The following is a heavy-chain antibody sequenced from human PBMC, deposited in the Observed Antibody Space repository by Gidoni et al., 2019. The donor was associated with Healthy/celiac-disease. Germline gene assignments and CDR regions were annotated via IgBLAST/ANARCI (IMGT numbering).Heavy chain of an antibody. CDR3: ARDRAPVLLWFGEPNAFDI. CDR1: GFPFSAYY. D-gene: IGHD3-10*01. J-gene: IGHJ3*02. V-gene: IGHV3-11*06. CDR2: ISSSSSYT. Sequence: QVQLVESGGGLVKPGGSLRLSCAASGFPFSAYYMSWIRQAPGKGLEWVSYISSSSSYTNYADAVKGRFTISRDNAKNSLYLQMNSLRAEDTAVYYCARDRAPVLLWFGEPNAFDIWGQGTMVTVSS.